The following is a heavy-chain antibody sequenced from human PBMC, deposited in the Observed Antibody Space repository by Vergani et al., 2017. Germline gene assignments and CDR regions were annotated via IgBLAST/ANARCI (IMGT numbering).Heavy chain of an antibody. Sequence: EVQLLESGGGLVQPGGSLRLSCAASGFTFSSYAMSWVRQAPGKGLVWVSRINSDGSSTSYADSVKGRFTISRDNAKNSLYLQMNSLRAEDTAVYYCARALNYDILTGYGYWGQGTLVTVSS. CDR2: INSDGSST. CDR3: ARALNYDILTGYGY. J-gene: IGHJ4*02. CDR1: GFTFSSYA. V-gene: IGHV3-74*02. D-gene: IGHD3-9*01.